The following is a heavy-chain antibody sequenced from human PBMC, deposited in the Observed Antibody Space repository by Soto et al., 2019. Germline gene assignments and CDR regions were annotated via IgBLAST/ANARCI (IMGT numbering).Heavy chain of an antibody. J-gene: IGHJ4*02. CDR1: GGSFSGYY. Sequence: SETLSLTCAVYGGSFSGYYWSWIRQPPGKGLEWIGEINHSGSTNYNPSLKSRVTISVDTSKNQFSLKLSSVTAADTAVYYCATRVGYCSSTSCPYFDYWGQGTLVTVSS. V-gene: IGHV4-34*01. CDR3: ATRVGYCSSTSCPYFDY. CDR2: INHSGST. D-gene: IGHD2-2*01.